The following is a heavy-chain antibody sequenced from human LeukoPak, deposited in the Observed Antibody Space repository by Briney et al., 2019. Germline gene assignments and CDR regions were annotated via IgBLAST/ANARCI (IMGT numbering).Heavy chain of an antibody. V-gene: IGHV3-23*01. D-gene: IGHD1-1*01. CDR2: ISGGGENT. Sequence: PGGSLRLSCAASGFTFSDYYMSWIRQAPGKGLEWVSAISGGGENTYYGDSVKGRFTISRDNSKNTLYLQMNSLRAEDTATYYCAKPRAMTTGVGRYFDLWGRGTLVTVSS. J-gene: IGHJ2*01. CDR3: AKPRAMTTGVGRYFDL. CDR1: GFTFSDYY.